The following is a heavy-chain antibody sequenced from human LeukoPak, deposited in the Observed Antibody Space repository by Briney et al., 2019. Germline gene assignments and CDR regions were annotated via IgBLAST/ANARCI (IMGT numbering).Heavy chain of an antibody. J-gene: IGHJ4*02. CDR1: GFTFRNYV. D-gene: IGHD3-10*01. CDR2: TSSDLNVK. CDR3: AREGYYGSGSPLSLYFDY. V-gene: IGHV3-30-3*01. Sequence: GGSLRLSCAASGFTFRNYVIHWIRQAPGKGLEWVAVTSSDLNVKLYADSVKGRFTISRDNSRSTLYLQMNSLRPEDTAIYYCAREGYYGSGSPLSLYFDYWGQGTLVTVSS.